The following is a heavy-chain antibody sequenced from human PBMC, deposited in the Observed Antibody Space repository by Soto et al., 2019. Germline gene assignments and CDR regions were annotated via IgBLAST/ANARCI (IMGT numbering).Heavy chain of an antibody. CDR3: ASFSIAAADPYGMDV. D-gene: IGHD6-13*01. CDR2: ISAYNGNT. V-gene: IGHV1-18*01. CDR1: GYTFTSYG. Sequence: QVQLVQSGAEVKKPGASVKVSCKASGYTFTSYGISWVRQAPGQGLEWMGWISAYNGNTNYAQKLQGRVTTTIDTSTSTAYMELRSLRSDDTAVYYCASFSIAAADPYGMDVWGQGTTVTVSS. J-gene: IGHJ6*02.